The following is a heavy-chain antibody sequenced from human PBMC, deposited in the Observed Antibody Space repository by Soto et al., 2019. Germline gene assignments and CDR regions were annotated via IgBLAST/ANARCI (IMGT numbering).Heavy chain of an antibody. V-gene: IGHV3-23*01. CDR2: ISVGGDAT. Sequence: EVQLLDSGGGLVQPGGSLRLSCAASGFTFSGYALTWVRQAPGKGLEWVSAISVGGDATFYADSVKGRFTISRDNSKKTLYLLMNPLRAEDTAVYYCASKVSGSTGRPDLWYFDLWGRGTLVTVSS. J-gene: IGHJ2*01. D-gene: IGHD3-10*01. CDR1: GFTFSGYA. CDR3: ASKVSGSTGRPDLWYFDL.